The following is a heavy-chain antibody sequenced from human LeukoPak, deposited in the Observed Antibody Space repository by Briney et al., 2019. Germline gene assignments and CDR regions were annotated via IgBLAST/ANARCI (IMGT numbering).Heavy chain of an antibody. J-gene: IGHJ4*02. CDR2: INHSGST. CDR1: GGSLSGYY. CDR3: ARDSTVPDYFDY. Sequence: SETLSLTCAVYGGSLSGYYWSWIRQPPGKGLEWIGEINHSGSTNYNPSLKSRVTISVDTSKNQFSLKLSSVTAADTAVYYCARDSTVPDYFDYWGQGTLVTVSS. V-gene: IGHV4-34*01. D-gene: IGHD4-17*01.